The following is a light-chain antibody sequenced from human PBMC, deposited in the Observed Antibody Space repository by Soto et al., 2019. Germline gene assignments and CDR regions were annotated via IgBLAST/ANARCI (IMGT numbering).Light chain of an antibody. J-gene: IGKJ3*01. CDR1: QTPRGNY. V-gene: IGKV3-20*01. CDR3: HQFGSSPFT. Sequence: EILLTQPPGTLSLSPGESATLSCKASQTPRGNYFAWYRQTPGQAPRLLVYGPSLRAAGIPARFSSSGSRTEFNLTINRVEPEDFAVYYCHQFGSSPFTFGPGTRVDI. CDR2: GPS.